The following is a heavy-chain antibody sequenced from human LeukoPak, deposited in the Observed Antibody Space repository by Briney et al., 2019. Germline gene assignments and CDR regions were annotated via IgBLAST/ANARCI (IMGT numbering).Heavy chain of an antibody. CDR2: IWYDGNEI. CDR1: GFTFRSSG. J-gene: IGHJ2*01. V-gene: IGHV3-30*02. D-gene: IGHD3-10*01. CDR3: AKVWAHDGSGNPYWHFDL. Sequence: GGSLRLSCAASGFTFRSSGMHWVRQTPGKGLEWVAFIWYDGNEIYYADSVKGRFTISGDNSKNTLYLQMNSLRAEDTAVYYCAKVWAHDGSGNPYWHFDLWGRGTLVTVSS.